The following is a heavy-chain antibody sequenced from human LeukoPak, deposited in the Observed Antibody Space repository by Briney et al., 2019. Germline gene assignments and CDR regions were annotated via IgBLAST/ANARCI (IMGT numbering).Heavy chain of an antibody. Sequence: GGSLRLSCAASGFTFTTYAMGWVRQAPGEGLEWVSSIKGGGGDPFYADSVRGRFTISRDKSKNTLYLQPNSLRVEDTAVYFCAQGGHDFNPFYCWGQGTLVTVSS. D-gene: IGHD2-21*02. CDR2: IKGGGGDP. V-gene: IGHV3-23*01. CDR3: AQGGHDFNPFYC. CDR1: GFTFTTYA. J-gene: IGHJ4*02.